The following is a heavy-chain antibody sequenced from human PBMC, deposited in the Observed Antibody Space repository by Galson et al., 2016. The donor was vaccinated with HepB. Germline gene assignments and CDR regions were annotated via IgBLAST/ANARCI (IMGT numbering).Heavy chain of an antibody. CDR2: INPNSGDT. D-gene: IGHD3-10*01. J-gene: IGHJ4*02. CDR3: VRGHVYGSGSYYPDY. V-gene: IGHV1-2*06. Sequence: SVKVSCKASGYTFNGYYMHWVRQAPGQGLEWMGRINPNSGDTNYAQKFQGRVSMTRDSSISTAYMELTRLRSDDTAVYYCVRGHVYGSGSYYPDYWGQGTLVTVSS. CDR1: GYTFNGYY.